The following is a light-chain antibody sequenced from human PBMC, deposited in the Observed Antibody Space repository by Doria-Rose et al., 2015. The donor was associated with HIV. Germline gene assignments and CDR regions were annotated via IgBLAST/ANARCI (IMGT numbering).Light chain of an antibody. CDR1: SSDVGGYNY. CDR2: EVN. CDR3: TSYAGSNNLGV. V-gene: IGLV2-8*01. Sequence: QSVVTQPPSASGSPGQSVTISCTGTSSDVGGYNYVSWYQQHPGKAPKLMIYEVNKRPSGVPDRFSGSKSGNTASLTVSGLQAEDEADYYCTSYAGSNNLGVFGTGTKVTVL. J-gene: IGLJ1*01.